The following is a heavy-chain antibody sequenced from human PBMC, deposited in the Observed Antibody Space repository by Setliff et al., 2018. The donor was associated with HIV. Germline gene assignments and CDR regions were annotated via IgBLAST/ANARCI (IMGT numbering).Heavy chain of an antibody. CDR2: MNPDGSNT. V-gene: IGHV5-51*01. Sequence: PGESLKISCKGSGYSFITYWIGWVRQRPGKGLEWMGIMNPDGSNTRYSPSFQGQVTISVDESISTAYLQWSTLKASDTAIYYCARRKDDSSGYYRPHGAFDIWGQGTMVTVSS. CDR1: GYSFITYW. J-gene: IGHJ3*02. D-gene: IGHD3-22*01. CDR3: ARRKDDSSGYYRPHGAFDI.